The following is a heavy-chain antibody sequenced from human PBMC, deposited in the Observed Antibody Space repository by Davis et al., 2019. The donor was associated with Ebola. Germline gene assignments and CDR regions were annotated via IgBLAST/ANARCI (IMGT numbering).Heavy chain of an antibody. CDR2: ISAYNGNT. CDR1: GYTFTSYG. V-gene: IGHV1-18*04. CDR3: ARVAITIFGVVNVYYYGMDV. Sequence: AASVKVSCKASGYTFTSYGISWVRQAPGQGLVWMGWISAYNGNTNYAQKLQGRVTMTRDTSISTAYMELSRLRSDDTAVYYCARVAITIFGVVNVYYYGMDVWGKGTTVTVSS. D-gene: IGHD3-3*01. J-gene: IGHJ6*04.